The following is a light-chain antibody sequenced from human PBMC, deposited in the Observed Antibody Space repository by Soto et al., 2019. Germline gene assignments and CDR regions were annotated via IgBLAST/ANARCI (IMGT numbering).Light chain of an antibody. V-gene: IGLV3-1*01. J-gene: IGLJ2*01. CDR3: QAWDSRPVV. CDR1: ELGDKY. Sequence: SYELTQPPSVSVSPGQTASIPCSGDELGDKYICWYQQKPGQSPVLVIYQDNKRPSGIPERFSGSNSGNTATLTISGTQAMDEADYYCQAWDSRPVVFGGGTKLTVL. CDR2: QDN.